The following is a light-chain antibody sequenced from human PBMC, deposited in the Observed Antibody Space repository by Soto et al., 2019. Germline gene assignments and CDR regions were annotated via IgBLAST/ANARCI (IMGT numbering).Light chain of an antibody. CDR1: QGISSY. CDR3: QKYNLAPWT. Sequence: IQLTQSPSSLSASVGDRVTITCRASQGISSYLAWYQQIPGKAPKLLIYAASTLQSGVPSRFRGSGSGTSFILTITTLQPEDVATYYCQKYNLAPWTFGQGTKVEV. CDR2: AAS. J-gene: IGKJ1*01. V-gene: IGKV1-27*01.